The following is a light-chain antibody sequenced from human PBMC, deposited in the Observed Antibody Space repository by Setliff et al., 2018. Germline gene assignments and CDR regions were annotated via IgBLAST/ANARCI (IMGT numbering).Light chain of an antibody. V-gene: IGLV2-14*01. CDR1: SSDVGGYNY. Sequence: QSVLTQHASVSGSPGQSITISCTGTSSDVGGYNYVSWYQQHPGKAPKLMIYDVSKRPSGVSNRFSGSKSGNTASLTISGLQAGDEADYYCSSYISSSTFVFGTGTKVTVL. CDR3: SSYISSSTFV. CDR2: DVS. J-gene: IGLJ1*01.